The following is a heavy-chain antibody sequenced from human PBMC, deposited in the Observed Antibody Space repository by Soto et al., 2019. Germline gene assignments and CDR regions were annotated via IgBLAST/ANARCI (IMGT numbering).Heavy chain of an antibody. CDR2: RIPIFGAA. CDR3: ARGRSSPNFDP. V-gene: IGHV1-69*01. J-gene: IGHJ5*02. CDR1: GGTFTNYV. D-gene: IGHD6-6*01. Sequence: QVQLVQSGAEVRKPGSSVKVSCKISGGTFTNYVISWLRQAPGQGLEWMGGRIPIFGAANLAQKFQGRVTITADESTSTVNMELRSLTSEDTAVYYCARGRSSPNFDPWGQGTLVTVSS.